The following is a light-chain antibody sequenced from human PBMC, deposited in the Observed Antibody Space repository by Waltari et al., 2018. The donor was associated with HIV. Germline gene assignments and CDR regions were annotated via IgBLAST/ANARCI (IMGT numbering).Light chain of an antibody. V-gene: IGLV3-1*01. CDR1: QLGDQY. Sequence: SYELTQSPPLSVSPGQTASIPCSGDQLGDQYACWYQQKPGQSPVLVIYEDTKRPSGIPERFSGSSSGNTATLTIRGTQAVDAADYYCQAWDTSVWVFGGGTKLTVL. CDR2: EDT. CDR3: QAWDTSVWV. J-gene: IGLJ3*02.